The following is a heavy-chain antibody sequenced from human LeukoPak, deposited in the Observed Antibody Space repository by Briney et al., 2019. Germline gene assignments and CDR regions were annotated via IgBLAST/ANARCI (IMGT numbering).Heavy chain of an antibody. D-gene: IGHD2-2*02. J-gene: IGHJ6*03. CDR1: GGSFSGYY. CDR3: ARRSFPRYCSSTSCYTGYYYYMDV. V-gene: IGHV4-34*01. Sequence: SETLSLTCAVYGGSFSGYYWSWIRQPPGKGLEWIGEINHSGSTNYNPSLKSRVTISVDTSKNQFSLKLSSVTAADTAVYYCARRSFPRYCSSTSCYTGYYYYMDVWGKGTTVTVSS. CDR2: INHSGST.